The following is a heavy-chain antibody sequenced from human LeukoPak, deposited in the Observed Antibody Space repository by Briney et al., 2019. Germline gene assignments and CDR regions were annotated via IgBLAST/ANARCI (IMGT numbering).Heavy chain of an antibody. J-gene: IGHJ4*02. CDR1: GGSISTYY. V-gene: IGHV4-4*07. D-gene: IGHD1-26*01. CDR3: ARDRVGATTWLDY. Sequence: SQTLSLTCTVSGGSISTYYWGWIRQPAGKGLEWIGRIYSSGSTNYNPSLKSRVTISVDTSRNQFSLKLTSATAADTAVYYCARDRVGATTWLDYWGQGTLVTVSS. CDR2: IYSSGST.